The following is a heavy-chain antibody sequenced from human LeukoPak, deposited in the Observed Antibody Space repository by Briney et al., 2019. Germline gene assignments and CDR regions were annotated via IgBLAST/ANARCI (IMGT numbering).Heavy chain of an antibody. CDR2: IYYSGST. CDR1: GGSISSYY. D-gene: IGHD3-3*01. Sequence: SETLSLTCSVSGGSISSYYWSWIRQPPGKGVEWIGHIYYSGSTNYNPPLQSRVTISVDTSKNQFSLKLSSVTAADTAVYYCARGSRAAYYDFWSGYWGNYYYYMDFWGKGTTVTVSS. J-gene: IGHJ6*03. V-gene: IGHV4-59*01. CDR3: ARGSRAAYYDFWSGYWGNYYYYMDF.